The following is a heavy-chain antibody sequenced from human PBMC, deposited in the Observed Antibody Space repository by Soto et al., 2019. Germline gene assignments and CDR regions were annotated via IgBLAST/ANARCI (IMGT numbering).Heavy chain of an antibody. CDR2: IIPIVGIA. D-gene: IGHD6-13*01. J-gene: IGHJ4*02. CDR1: GDTFSSST. CDR3: ARVSYIGSWTIDS. V-gene: IGHV1-69*02. Sequence: QVQLVQSGAEVKKPGSSVKVSCKASGDTFSSSTLSWVRQGPGQGLEWMGRIIPIVGIANYAQKFQGRITINTDKSTYTIDMEMSSLKSEDTGVNYCARVSYIGSWTIDSWGQVTLVLVSS.